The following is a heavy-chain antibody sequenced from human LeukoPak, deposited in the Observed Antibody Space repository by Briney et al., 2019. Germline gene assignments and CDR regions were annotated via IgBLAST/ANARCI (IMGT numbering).Heavy chain of an antibody. D-gene: IGHD3-10*01. CDR1: GGSISSGDYY. J-gene: IGHJ4*02. CDR2: IYYSGST. Sequence: PSQTLSLTCTVSGGSISSGDYYWSWIRQPPGKGLEWIGYIYYSGSTYYNPSLKSRVTISVDTSKNQFSLKLSSVTAADTAAYYCARVVVRGEGDYWGQGTLVTVSS. CDR3: ARVVVRGEGDY. V-gene: IGHV4-30-4*01.